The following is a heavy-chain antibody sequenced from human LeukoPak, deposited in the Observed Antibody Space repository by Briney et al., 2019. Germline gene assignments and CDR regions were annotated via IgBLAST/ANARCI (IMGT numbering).Heavy chain of an antibody. J-gene: IGHJ4*02. D-gene: IGHD6-13*01. V-gene: IGHV3-21*01. CDR3: ARRARIAAAGYFDY. CDR1: GFTFSSYS. Sequence: GGSLRLSRAASGFTFSSYSMNWVRQAPGKGLEWVSSISSSSSYIYYADSVKGRFTISRDNAKNSLYLQMNSLRAEDTAVYYCARRARIAAAGYFDYWGQGTLVTVSS. CDR2: ISSSSSYI.